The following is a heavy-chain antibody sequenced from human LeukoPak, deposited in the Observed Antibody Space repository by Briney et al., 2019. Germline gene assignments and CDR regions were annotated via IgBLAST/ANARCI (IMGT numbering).Heavy chain of an antibody. Sequence: ASVKVSCKASGYSFTSHNINWVRQATGQGLEWMGWMNPNSGNTGYAQKFQDRVTMTRNTSISTAYLELSSLGSEDTAMYYCASALKRGSAGTLIDHWGQGTLVTVSS. CDR2: MNPNSGNT. D-gene: IGHD6-13*01. CDR1: GYSFTSHN. J-gene: IGHJ4*02. V-gene: IGHV1-8*01. CDR3: ASALKRGSAGTLIDH.